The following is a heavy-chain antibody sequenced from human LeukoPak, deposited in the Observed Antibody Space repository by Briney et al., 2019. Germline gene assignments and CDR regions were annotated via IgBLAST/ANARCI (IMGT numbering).Heavy chain of an antibody. CDR3: ARGSAATTLGDY. D-gene: IGHD5-24*01. Sequence: ASVKVSCKASGYTFTSYDINWVRQATGQGLEWMGWKNPNSGNTGYAQKFQGRVTMTRNTSISTAYMELSSLRSEDTAVYYCARGSAATTLGDYWGQGTLVTVSS. V-gene: IGHV1-8*01. CDR2: KNPNSGNT. J-gene: IGHJ4*02. CDR1: GYTFTSYD.